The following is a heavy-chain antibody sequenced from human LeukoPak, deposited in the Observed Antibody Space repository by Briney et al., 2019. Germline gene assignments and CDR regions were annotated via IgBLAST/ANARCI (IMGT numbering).Heavy chain of an antibody. CDR3: AKAPGDYFDYGLDV. CDR2: SGSGNTA. Sequence: SGGSLRLSCTASGFTFSRHAMTWVRQAPGKGLEWLSGSGSGNTAYYADSVKGRFTVSRDNSKNTLYPQMNSLRAQDTAVYYCAKAPGDYFDYGLDVWGQGTTVTVSS. D-gene: IGHD1-26*01. J-gene: IGHJ6*02. CDR1: GFTFSRHA. V-gene: IGHV3-23*01.